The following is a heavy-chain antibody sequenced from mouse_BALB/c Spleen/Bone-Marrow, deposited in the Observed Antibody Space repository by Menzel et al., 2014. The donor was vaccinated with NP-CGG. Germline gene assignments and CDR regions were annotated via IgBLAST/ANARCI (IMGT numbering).Heavy chain of an antibody. CDR1: GDSITSGY. D-gene: IGHD2-3*01. Sequence: EVKLMESEPSLVKPSQTLSLTCSVTGDSITSGYWNWIRKFPGNKLEYMGYISYSGSTYYSPSLKSRISITRDTSRSQYYLQLNSVTTEDTATYYCATYDGYYFDYWGQGTTLTVSS. CDR3: ATYDGYYFDY. CDR2: ISYSGST. V-gene: IGHV3-8*02. J-gene: IGHJ2*01.